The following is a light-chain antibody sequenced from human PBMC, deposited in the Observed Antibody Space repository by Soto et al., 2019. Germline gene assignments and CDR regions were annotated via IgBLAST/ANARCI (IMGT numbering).Light chain of an antibody. CDR3: GTWDSSLRVVV. CDR2: ENN. Sequence: QSVLTQPPSVSAAPGQKVSISCSGSISSVGNNYVSWYQQLPGAAPKLLIYENNKRPSGIPDRFSGSKSGTSATLGITGLQTGDEAYYYCGTWDSSLRVVVFGGGTKLIVL. J-gene: IGLJ2*01. CDR1: ISSVGNNY. V-gene: IGLV1-51*01.